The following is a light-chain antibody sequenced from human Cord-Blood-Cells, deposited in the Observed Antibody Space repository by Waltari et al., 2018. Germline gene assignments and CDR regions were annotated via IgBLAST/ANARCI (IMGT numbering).Light chain of an antibody. CDR1: SSDVGSYNL. CDR2: EGS. V-gene: IGLV2-23*03. Sequence: QSALTQPASVSGSPGQSITISCTGTSSDVGSYNLVSWYQQHPGKAPKLIIYEGSKRPSGVSNRFSGSKSDNTASLTISGLQAEDESDYYCCSYAGSSTFRVFGGGTKLTVL. J-gene: IGLJ2*01. CDR3: CSYAGSSTFRV.